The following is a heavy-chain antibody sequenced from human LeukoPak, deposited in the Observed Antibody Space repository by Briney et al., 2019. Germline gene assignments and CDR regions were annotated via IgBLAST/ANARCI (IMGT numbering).Heavy chain of an antibody. Sequence: GGSLRLSCAASGFSFSNSAMSWVCQAPGTGLEWVSTVSESGGITWYADSVKGRFTISRDNSKNTLHLQMNSLRAEDTAVYYCAKVLVLTRLPTCFDYWGKGTLGAVSS. V-gene: IGHV3-23*01. CDR2: VSESGGIT. CDR3: AKVLVLTRLPTCFDY. CDR1: GFSFSNSA. D-gene: IGHD3-9*01. J-gene: IGHJ4*02.